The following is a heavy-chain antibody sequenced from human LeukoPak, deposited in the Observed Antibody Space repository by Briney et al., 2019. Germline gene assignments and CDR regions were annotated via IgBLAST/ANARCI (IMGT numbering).Heavy chain of an antibody. CDR1: GFTFSSYP. V-gene: IGHV3-23*01. CDR3: ANSASIIVYAIRY. D-gene: IGHD2-8*01. Sequence: GGSLRLSCAASGFTFSSYPMSWVRQAPGKGLEWVSSISSNGGRTYYADSVKGRFTISRDNSKNTLYLQMNSLRAEDTAVYYCANSASIIVYAIRYWGQGTLVTVSS. CDR2: ISSNGGRT. J-gene: IGHJ4*02.